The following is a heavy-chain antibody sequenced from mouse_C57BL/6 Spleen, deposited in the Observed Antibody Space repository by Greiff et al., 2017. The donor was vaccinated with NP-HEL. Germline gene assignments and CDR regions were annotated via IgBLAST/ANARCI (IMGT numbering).Heavy chain of an antibody. Sequence: QVQLQQSGAELVKPGASVKLSCKASGYTFTSYWMHWVKQRPGQGLEWIGMIHPNSGSTNYNEKFKSKATLTVDKSSSTPYMQLSSLTSEDSAVYYCARDYGSSNTGDYCDYWGQGTTLTVSS. CDR3: ARDYGSSNTGDYCDY. CDR1: GYTFTSYW. CDR2: IHPNSGST. D-gene: IGHD1-1*01. J-gene: IGHJ2*01. V-gene: IGHV1-64*01.